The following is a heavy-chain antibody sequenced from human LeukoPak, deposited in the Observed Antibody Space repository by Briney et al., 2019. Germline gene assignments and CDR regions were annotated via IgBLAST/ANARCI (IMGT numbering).Heavy chain of an antibody. CDR2: ISYDGSNK. CDR3: AKASNGGSYYGVIILY. J-gene: IGHJ4*02. D-gene: IGHD1-26*01. CDR1: GFTFSTYG. V-gene: IGHV3-30*18. Sequence: PGGSLRLSCAASGFTFSTYGMHWVRQAPGKGLEWVAVISYDGSNKYYTDSVKGRFTISRDNSKNTLYLQMNSLRAEDTAVYYCAKASNGGSYYGVIILYWPRGTLVTVSS.